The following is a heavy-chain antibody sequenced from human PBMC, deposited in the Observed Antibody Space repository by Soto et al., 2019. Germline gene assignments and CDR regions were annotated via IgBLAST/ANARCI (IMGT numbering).Heavy chain of an antibody. Sequence: DVHLVESGGGLVKPGGSLRLSCAASGFTFSTYRMNWVRQAPGKGLEWVSSISSNSRYIYYADSLKGRFTISRDNSKNSLYLQMSSLRAEDTAVYYCARADWNSYYFDYWGQGTLVTVSS. V-gene: IGHV3-21*06. CDR3: ARADWNSYYFDY. CDR1: GFTFSTYR. D-gene: IGHD1-7*01. CDR2: ISSNSRYI. J-gene: IGHJ4*02.